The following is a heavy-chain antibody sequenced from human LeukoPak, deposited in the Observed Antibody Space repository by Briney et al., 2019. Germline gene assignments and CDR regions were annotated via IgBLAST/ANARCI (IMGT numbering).Heavy chain of an antibody. D-gene: IGHD1-14*01. Sequence: PGGSLRLSCAASGFTFITNDMTWVRQAPGKGLEWVSVLYSDGNTKYADSVQGRFTISRDNYKNTLYLEMNSLSSDDTAVYYCARGVEPLAANTLAYWGQGTLVTVSS. J-gene: IGHJ4*02. CDR2: LYSDGNT. CDR3: ARGVEPLAANTLAY. CDR1: GFTFITND. V-gene: IGHV3-53*01.